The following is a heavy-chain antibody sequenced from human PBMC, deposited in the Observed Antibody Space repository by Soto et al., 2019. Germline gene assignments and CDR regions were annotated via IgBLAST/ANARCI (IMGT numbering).Heavy chain of an antibody. Sequence: SVKVSCKASGGTFSSYTISWVRQAPGQGLEWMGRIIPILGIANYAQKFQGRVTITADKSTSTAYMELSSLRSEDTAVYYCAFPIRESYGSGSMDVWGKGTTVTVSS. CDR3: AFPIRESYGSGSMDV. J-gene: IGHJ6*03. D-gene: IGHD3-10*01. CDR2: IIPILGIA. CDR1: GGTFSSYT. V-gene: IGHV1-69*02.